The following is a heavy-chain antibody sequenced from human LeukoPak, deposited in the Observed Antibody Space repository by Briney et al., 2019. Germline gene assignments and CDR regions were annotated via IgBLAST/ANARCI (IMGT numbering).Heavy chain of an antibody. V-gene: IGHV4-34*01. CDR1: GGSFSGYY. J-gene: IGHJ4*02. D-gene: IGHD6-19*01. Sequence: SETLSLTCAVYGGSFSGYYWSWICQPPGKGLEWIGEINHSGSTNYNPSLKSRVTISVDTSKNQFSLKLSSVTAADTAVYYCARATYSSNGWYESYWGQGTLVTVSS. CDR3: ARATYSSNGWYESY. CDR2: INHSGST.